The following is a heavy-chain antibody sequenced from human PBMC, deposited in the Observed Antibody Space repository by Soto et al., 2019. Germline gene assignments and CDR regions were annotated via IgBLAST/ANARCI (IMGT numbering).Heavy chain of an antibody. CDR3: ARDCISTSCYAEYYYYGMDV. Sequence: ASVKVSCKAPGYTFTSYGISWVRQAPGQGLEWMGWISAYNGNTNYAQKLQGRVTMTTDTSTGTAYMELRSLRSDDTAVYYCARDCISTSCYAEYYYYGMDVWGQGTTVTVSS. D-gene: IGHD2-2*01. CDR1: GYTFTSYG. J-gene: IGHJ6*02. CDR2: ISAYNGNT. V-gene: IGHV1-18*01.